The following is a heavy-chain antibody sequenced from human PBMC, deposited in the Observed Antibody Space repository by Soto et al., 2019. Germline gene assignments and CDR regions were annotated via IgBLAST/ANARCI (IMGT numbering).Heavy chain of an antibody. D-gene: IGHD3-3*02. CDR1: GFTVSGND. CDR2: ISSSGRAI. J-gene: IGHJ4*02. V-gene: IGHV3-11*01. CDR3: ASHHSMAWLYFDS. Sequence: QLQLLESGGDLVKPGGSLRLSCAASGFTVSGNDLSWIRQAPGKGLEWVSSISSSGRAIYYADSVKDRFTISRDNAKDSLSLQMICLRAVDTAIYYCASHHSMAWLYFDSWGKGTLVTVSS.